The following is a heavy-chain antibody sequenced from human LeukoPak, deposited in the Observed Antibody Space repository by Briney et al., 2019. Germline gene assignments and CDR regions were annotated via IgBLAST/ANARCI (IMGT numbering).Heavy chain of an antibody. D-gene: IGHD3-22*01. CDR2: IYYSGST. CDR3: ARGNYYDSSGYYLAEYFQH. Sequence: SETLSLTCTVSGGSISSYYWSWIRQPPGKGLEWIGYIYYSGSTNYNPSLKSRVTISVDTSKNQFSLKLSSVTAADTAVYYCARGNYYDSSGYYLAEYFQHWGQGTLVTVSS. CDR1: GGSISSYY. V-gene: IGHV4-59*01. J-gene: IGHJ1*01.